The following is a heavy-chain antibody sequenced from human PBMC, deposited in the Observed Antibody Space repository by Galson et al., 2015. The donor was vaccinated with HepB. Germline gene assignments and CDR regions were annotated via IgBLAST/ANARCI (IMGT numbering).Heavy chain of an antibody. CDR3: AKDLTIFGVVSAFDY. Sequence: SLRLSCAASGFTFSSYGMHWVRQAPGKGLEWVAVISYDGSNKYYADSVKGRFTISRDNSKNTLYLQMNSLRAEDTAVYYCAKDLTIFGVVSAFDYWGQGTLVTVSS. CDR2: ISYDGSNK. J-gene: IGHJ4*02. CDR1: GFTFSSYG. V-gene: IGHV3-30*18. D-gene: IGHD3-3*01.